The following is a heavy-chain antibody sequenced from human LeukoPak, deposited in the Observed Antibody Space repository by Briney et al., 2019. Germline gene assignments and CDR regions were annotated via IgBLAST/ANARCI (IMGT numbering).Heavy chain of an antibody. V-gene: IGHV5-51*01. D-gene: IGHD2-21*02. CDR3: ARTPHPYCGGDCYSRAFDI. Sequence: GESLKISCKGSGYSFTSYWIGWVRQMPGKGLEGMGIIYPGDSDTRYSPSFQGQVTISADKSISTAYLQWSSLKVSDTAMYYCARTPHPYCGGDCYSRAFDIWGQGTMVTVSS. CDR1: GYSFTSYW. J-gene: IGHJ3*02. CDR2: IYPGDSDT.